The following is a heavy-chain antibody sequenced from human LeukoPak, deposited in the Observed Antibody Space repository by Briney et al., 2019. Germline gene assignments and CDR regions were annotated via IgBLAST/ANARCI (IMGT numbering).Heavy chain of an antibody. D-gene: IGHD6-13*01. Sequence: SETLSLTCTVSGGSISSYYWSWIRQPPGKGLEWIGYIYYSGSTNYNPSLKSRVTISVDTSKNQFSLKLSSVTAADTAVYYCARGSAFRGSSWLFDYWGQGTLVTVSS. CDR1: GGSISSYY. CDR3: ARGSAFRGSSWLFDY. V-gene: IGHV4-59*01. CDR2: IYYSGST. J-gene: IGHJ4*02.